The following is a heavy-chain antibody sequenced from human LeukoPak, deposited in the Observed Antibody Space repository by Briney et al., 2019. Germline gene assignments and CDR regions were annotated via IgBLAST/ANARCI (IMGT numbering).Heavy chain of an antibody. J-gene: IGHJ4*02. CDR2: IYYSGNT. CDR3: ASSDSSGYYDN. Sequence: SETLSLTCTVSGGSISSYYWTWIRQPPGKGLEWIGYIYYSGNTNHNPSLKSRVTISIDTSKNQFSLKLSSVTAADTAVYYCASSDSSGYYDNWGQGTLVTVSS. D-gene: IGHD3-22*01. CDR1: GGSISSYY. V-gene: IGHV4-59*01.